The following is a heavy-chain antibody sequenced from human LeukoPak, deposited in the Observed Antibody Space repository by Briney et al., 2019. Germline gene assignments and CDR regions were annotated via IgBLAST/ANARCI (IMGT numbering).Heavy chain of an antibody. V-gene: IGHV3-30*04. Sequence: GGSLRLSCAASGFTFSSYAMHWVRQAPGKGLEWVAVISYDGSNKYYADSVKGRFTISRDNAKNSLYLQMNSLRAEDTAVYYCASSLLEWSGDAFDIWGQGTMVTVSS. CDR1: GFTFSSYA. CDR2: ISYDGSNK. CDR3: ASSLLEWSGDAFDI. J-gene: IGHJ3*02. D-gene: IGHD3-3*01.